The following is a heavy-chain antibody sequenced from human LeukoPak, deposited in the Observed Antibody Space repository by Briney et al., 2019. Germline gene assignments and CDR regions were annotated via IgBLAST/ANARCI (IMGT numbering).Heavy chain of an antibody. CDR3: ARGSLRYFDWLPHFDY. V-gene: IGHV1-8*02. CDR2: MNPNGGNT. CDR1: GYTFTSYD. D-gene: IGHD3-9*01. Sequence: ASVKVSCKASGYTFTSYDINWVRQATGQGLEWMGWMNPNGGNTGYAQKFQGRVTMTRNTSISTAYMELSSLRSEDTAVYYCARGSLRYFDWLPHFDYWGQGTLVTVSS. J-gene: IGHJ4*02.